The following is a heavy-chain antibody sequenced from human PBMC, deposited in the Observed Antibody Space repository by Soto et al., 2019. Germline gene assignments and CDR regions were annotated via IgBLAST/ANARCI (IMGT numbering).Heavy chain of an antibody. J-gene: IGHJ6*03. CDR3: ARAMGSGYSGYDPPSYYYMDV. D-gene: IGHD5-12*01. V-gene: IGHV1-2*04. Sequence: ASVKVSCKASGYTFTGYYMHWVRQAPGQGLEWMGWINPNSGGTNYAQKFQGWVTMTRDTSISTAYMELSRLRSDDTAVYYCARAMGSGYSGYDPPSYYYMDVWGKGTTVTVSS. CDR1: GYTFTGYY. CDR2: INPNSGGT.